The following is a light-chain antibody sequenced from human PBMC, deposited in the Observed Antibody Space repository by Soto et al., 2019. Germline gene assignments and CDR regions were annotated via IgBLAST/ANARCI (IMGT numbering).Light chain of an antibody. CDR2: EVS. CDR1: SSDVGGYNY. V-gene: IGLV2-8*01. Sequence: QSALTQPPSASGSPGQSVTISCTGTSSDVGGYNYVSWYQQHPGKAPKLMIYEVSKRPSGVPDRFSGSKSGNTASLTVSGLQAEYEADYYSRSYAGSNNWNFGTGTKLTVL. J-gene: IGLJ1*01. CDR3: RSYAGSNNWN.